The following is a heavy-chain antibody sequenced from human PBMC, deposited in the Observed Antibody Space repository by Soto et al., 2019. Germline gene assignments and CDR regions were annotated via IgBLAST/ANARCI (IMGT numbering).Heavy chain of an antibody. J-gene: IGHJ6*02. D-gene: IGHD3-3*01. CDR3: ARGSYDFWSGYNPSYYYGMDV. CDR1: GGTFSSYA. CDR2: IIPIFGTA. Sequence: SVKVSCKASGGTFSSYAISWVRRAPGQGLEWMGGIIPIFGTANYAQKFQGRVTITADESTSTAYMELSSLRSEDTAVYYCARGSYDFWSGYNPSYYYGMDVWGQGTTVTVSS. V-gene: IGHV1-69*13.